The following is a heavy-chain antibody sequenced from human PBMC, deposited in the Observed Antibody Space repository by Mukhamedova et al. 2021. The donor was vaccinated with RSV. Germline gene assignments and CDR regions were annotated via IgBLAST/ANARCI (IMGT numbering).Heavy chain of an antibody. CDR3: ARDSYDNVGNRFDY. Sequence: MGWSNSHSGDTLYARNFQGRVTMTTDISTKTAYMELRSLRSDDTAVYYCARDSYDNVGNRFDYWGQGTLVTVSS. J-gene: IGHJ4*02. V-gene: IGHV1-18*01. CDR2: SNSHSGDT. D-gene: IGHD3-22*01.